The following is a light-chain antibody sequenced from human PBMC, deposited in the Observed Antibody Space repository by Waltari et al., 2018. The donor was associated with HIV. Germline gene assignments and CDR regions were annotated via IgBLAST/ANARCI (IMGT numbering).Light chain of an antibody. Sequence: QSVLTQPPSASGTPGQRVTISCSGSSPNIGSNYVYWYQPLPGTAPKLLIYRNNQRPSGVPDRFSGSKSGTSASLAISGLRSEDEADYYCAAWDDSLLFGGGTKLTVL. V-gene: IGLV1-47*01. CDR3: AAWDDSLL. J-gene: IGLJ2*01. CDR1: SPNIGSNY. CDR2: RNN.